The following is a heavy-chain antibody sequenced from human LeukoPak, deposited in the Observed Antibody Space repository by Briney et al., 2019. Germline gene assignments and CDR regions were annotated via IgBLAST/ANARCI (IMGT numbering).Heavy chain of an antibody. CDR3: AREYYGSGSYYFDY. CDR2: INPNSGGT. Sequence: ASVKVSCKASGYTFTGYYMHWVRQAPGQGLEWMGWINPNSGGTNYAQKFQGRVTMTRDTSISTAYMELSRLRSDDTAMYYCAREYYGSGSYYFDYWGQGTLVTVSS. V-gene: IGHV1-2*02. D-gene: IGHD3-10*01. J-gene: IGHJ4*02. CDR1: GYTFTGYY.